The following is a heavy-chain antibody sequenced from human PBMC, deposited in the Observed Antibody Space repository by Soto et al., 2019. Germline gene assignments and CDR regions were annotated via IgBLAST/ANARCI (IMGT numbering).Heavy chain of an antibody. CDR1: GFTFSSYA. D-gene: IGHD6-19*01. Sequence: EVQLLESGGGLVQPGGSLRLSCAASGFTFSSYAMSWVRQAPGKGLEWVSAISGSGGSTYYADSVKGRFTISRDNSKNTLYLQMNSLRAEDTAVYYCAGQDSSGWYYYYYYYGMDVWGQGTTVTVSS. V-gene: IGHV3-23*01. CDR3: AGQDSSGWYYYYYYYGMDV. CDR2: ISGSGGST. J-gene: IGHJ6*02.